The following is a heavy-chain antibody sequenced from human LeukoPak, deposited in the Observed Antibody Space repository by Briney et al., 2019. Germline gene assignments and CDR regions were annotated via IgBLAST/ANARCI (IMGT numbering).Heavy chain of an antibody. D-gene: IGHD6-19*01. CDR3: ARVGKNGWDFDH. J-gene: IGHJ4*02. V-gene: IGHV4-39*01. Sequence: SETLSLTCTVSSASIRSSNYYWGWIRQPPGKGLEWIGSIYYNGNTYYNPSLKSRVTISVDTSKNQFSLKLNSVTAADTAVYYCARVGKNGWDFDHWGQGTLVTVSS. CDR1: SASIRSSNYY. CDR2: IYYNGNT.